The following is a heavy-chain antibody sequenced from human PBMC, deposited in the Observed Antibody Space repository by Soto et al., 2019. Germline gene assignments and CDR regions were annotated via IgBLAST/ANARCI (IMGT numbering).Heavy chain of an antibody. J-gene: IGHJ4*02. CDR2: IIPILNSV. CDR3: ARLLYYDSSGYPVDY. Sequence: SVKVSCKASGGTFSSYTISWVRQAPGQGLEWMGRIIPILNSVNYAQKFQGRVTMTRNTSISTAYMELSSLRSEDTAVYYCARLLYYDSSGYPVDYWGQGTLVTVS. D-gene: IGHD3-22*01. CDR1: GGTFSSYT. V-gene: IGHV1-69*08.